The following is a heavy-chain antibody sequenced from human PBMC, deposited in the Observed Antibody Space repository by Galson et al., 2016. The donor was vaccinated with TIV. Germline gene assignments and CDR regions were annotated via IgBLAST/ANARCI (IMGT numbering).Heavy chain of an antibody. Sequence: SVKVSCKASGDTFASYPFNWVRQAPGQGLEWMGGIIPLFGTANYAQKFQGRVTVTADESTSTVYLDLSSLRSEDTAVYYCAKDRNTALDTYHYHYGMDVWGQGTTVTVSS. J-gene: IGHJ6*02. D-gene: IGHD5-18*01. CDR2: IIPLFGTA. CDR1: GDTFASYP. V-gene: IGHV1-69*13. CDR3: AKDRNTALDTYHYHYGMDV.